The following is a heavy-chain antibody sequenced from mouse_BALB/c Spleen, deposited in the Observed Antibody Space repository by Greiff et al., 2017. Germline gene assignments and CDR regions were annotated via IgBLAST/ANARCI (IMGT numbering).Heavy chain of an antibody. Sequence: VKLVESGPGLVAPSQSLSITCTVSGFSLTGYGVNWVRQPPGKGLEWLGMIWGDGSTDYNSALKSRLSISKDNSKSQVFLKMNSLQTDDTARYYCARGTSTMITTSYYFDYWGQGTTLTVSS. CDR1: GFSLTGYG. CDR3: ARGTSTMITTSYYFDY. J-gene: IGHJ2*01. D-gene: IGHD2-4*01. CDR2: IWGDGST. V-gene: IGHV2-6-7*01.